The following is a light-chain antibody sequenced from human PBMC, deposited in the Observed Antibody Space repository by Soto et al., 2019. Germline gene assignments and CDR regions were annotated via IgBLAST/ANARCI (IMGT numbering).Light chain of an antibody. CDR2: WAS. Sequence: DIVMTQSPDSLAVSLGERATINCNSSQSVLYSSNNKNYLAWYQQKPGQPPKLLIYWASTRESGVPDRCSGSGSGTDFTITISSLQAEDVAVYYCQQYYSTPLTFGGGTKVEIK. V-gene: IGKV4-1*01. CDR1: QSVLYSSNNKNY. J-gene: IGKJ4*01. CDR3: QQYYSTPLT.